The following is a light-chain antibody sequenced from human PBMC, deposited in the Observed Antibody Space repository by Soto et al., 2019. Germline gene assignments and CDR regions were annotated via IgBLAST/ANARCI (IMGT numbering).Light chain of an antibody. V-gene: IGKV1-39*01. J-gene: IGKJ1*01. CDR2: AAS. CDR1: QSISSY. Sequence: EIQMTQSPSSLPASVGDRVTITCRASQSISSYLNWYQQKPGKAPKLLIYAASSLQSGVSSRFSGSGSGTDFTLTINSLQPEDFATYYCQQSYSTTRTFGQGTKVDI. CDR3: QQSYSTTRT.